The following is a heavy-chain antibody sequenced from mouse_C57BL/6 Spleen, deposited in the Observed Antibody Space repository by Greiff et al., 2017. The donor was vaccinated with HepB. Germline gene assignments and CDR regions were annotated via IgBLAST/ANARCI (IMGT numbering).Heavy chain of an antibody. CDR3: ARGITTVVEGY. Sequence: QVQLQQSGAELVRPGASVTLSCKASGYTFTDYEMHWVKQTPVHGLEWIGAIDPETGGTAYNQKFKGKAILTADKSSSTAYMELRSLTSEDSAVYYCARGITTVVEGYWGQGTTLTVSS. CDR2: IDPETGGT. CDR1: GYTFTDYE. D-gene: IGHD1-1*01. V-gene: IGHV1-15*01. J-gene: IGHJ2*01.